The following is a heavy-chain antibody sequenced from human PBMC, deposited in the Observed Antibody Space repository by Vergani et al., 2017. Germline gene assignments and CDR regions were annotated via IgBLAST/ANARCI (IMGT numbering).Heavy chain of an antibody. CDR2: ISWNSNGI. D-gene: IGHD6-6*01. J-gene: IGHJ5*02. V-gene: IGHV3-9*02. CDR1: VSTSAGLA. CDR3: AKDLGTSSGGGWFDP. Sequence: EVQLEESGGGLLLLGRSLSSSCVALVSTSAGLARPGAGKAPGKGLEWVSGISWNSNGIGYAGSVKGRFTISRDTAKNSLYLQMNSLRAEDTALYYCAKDLGTSSGGGWFDPWGQGTLVTVSS.